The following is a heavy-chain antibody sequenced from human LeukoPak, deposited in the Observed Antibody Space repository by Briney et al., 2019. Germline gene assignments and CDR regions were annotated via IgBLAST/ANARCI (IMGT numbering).Heavy chain of an antibody. Sequence: PSETLSLTCTVSGGSINSYYGSWIRQPPGKGLEWIGFIYYSGTTGYNPSLKSRLTISVDTSKNQFSLKLSSVTAADTAVYYCARSYDSRGYYYYGMDVWGQGTTVTVSS. CDR2: IYYSGTT. CDR1: GGSINSYY. D-gene: IGHD3-22*01. J-gene: IGHJ6*02. CDR3: ARSYDSRGYYYYGMDV. V-gene: IGHV4-59*01.